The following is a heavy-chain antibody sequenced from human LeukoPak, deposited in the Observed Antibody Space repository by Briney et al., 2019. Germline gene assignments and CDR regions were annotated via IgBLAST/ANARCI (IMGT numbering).Heavy chain of an antibody. CDR3: AKVRYQLLIDY. J-gene: IGHJ4*02. CDR1: GFTFSSYG. CDR2: ISSSSSTI. Sequence: QPGGSLRLSCAASGFTFSSYGMTWVRQAPGKGLEWVSYISSSSSTIYYADSVKGRFTISRDNAKNSLYLQLNSLRADDTAVYYCAKVRYQLLIDYWGQGTLVTVSS. D-gene: IGHD2-2*01. V-gene: IGHV3-48*01.